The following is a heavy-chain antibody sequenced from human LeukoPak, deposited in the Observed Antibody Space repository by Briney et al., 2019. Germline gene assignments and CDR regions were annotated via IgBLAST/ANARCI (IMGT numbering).Heavy chain of an antibody. CDR3: ARYCSSTSCYSTHYYYGMDV. J-gene: IGHJ6*02. Sequence: SETLSLTCAVSGGSISSSNWWSWVRQPPVKGLEWIGEIYHSGSTNYNPSLKSRVTISVDKSKNQFSLKLSSVTAADTAVYYCARYCSSTSCYSTHYYYGMDVWGQGTTVTVSS. V-gene: IGHV4-4*02. CDR2: IYHSGST. CDR1: GGSISSSNW. D-gene: IGHD2-2*02.